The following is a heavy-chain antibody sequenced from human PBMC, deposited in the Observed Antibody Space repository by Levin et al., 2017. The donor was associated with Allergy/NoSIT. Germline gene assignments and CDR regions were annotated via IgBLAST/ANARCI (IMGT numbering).Heavy chain of an antibody. D-gene: IGHD3-10*01. CDR2: IYYSGFT. J-gene: IGHJ4*02. CDR3: ARRNARPPNYNASGNYPTVFDY. Sequence: SETLSLTCTVSGVSISSYYWSWIRQPPGKGLEWIGYIYYSGFTNYNPSLKSRVTISIDTSKTQFSLKLSSVTAADTAVYYCARRNARPPNYNASGNYPTVFDYWGQGTLVTVSS. CDR1: GVSISSYY. V-gene: IGHV4-59*01.